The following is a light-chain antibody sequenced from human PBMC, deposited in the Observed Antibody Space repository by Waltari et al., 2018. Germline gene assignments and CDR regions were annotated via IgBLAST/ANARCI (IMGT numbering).Light chain of an antibody. CDR1: HGISYY. J-gene: IGKJ4*01. CDR2: GAS. Sequence: DIRLTQSPSSLSASVGDSVTITCRASHGISYYLAWFQQKPGKAPKPLRFGASSLQRGVPWRFSGGGSETFFTLTINDLQPEDFATYYCQQYNSYPPTFGGGTRV. CDR3: QQYNSYPPT. V-gene: IGKV1-16*01.